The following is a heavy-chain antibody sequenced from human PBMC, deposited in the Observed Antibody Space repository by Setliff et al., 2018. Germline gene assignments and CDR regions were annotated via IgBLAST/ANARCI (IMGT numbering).Heavy chain of an antibody. CDR2: IFTSGST. D-gene: IGHD3-10*01. Sequence: SETLSLTCRVSGGSVSTFYWTWIRQPPGKGLEWIGYIFTSGSTQYNPSLKSRATISRDTSSNQFSLKVDSVTAADTAVYYCAKVPITKVYFYMDVWGKGTTVTVSS. J-gene: IGHJ6*03. CDR1: GGSVSTFY. V-gene: IGHV4-4*09. CDR3: AKVPITKVYFYMDV.